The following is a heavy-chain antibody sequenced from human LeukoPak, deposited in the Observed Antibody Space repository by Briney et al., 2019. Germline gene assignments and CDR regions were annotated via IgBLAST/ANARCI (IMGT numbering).Heavy chain of an antibody. J-gene: IGHJ6*03. CDR3: ARDDPITIFPMDV. CDR1: GFTFSSYS. Sequence: GGSLRLSCAASGFTFSSYSMNWVRQAPGKGLEWVSYISSSSSTIYYADSVKGRFTISRDNAKNSLYLQMNSLRAEDTAVYYCARDDPITIFPMDVWGKGTTVTVSS. V-gene: IGHV3-48*01. CDR2: ISSSSSTI. D-gene: IGHD3-3*01.